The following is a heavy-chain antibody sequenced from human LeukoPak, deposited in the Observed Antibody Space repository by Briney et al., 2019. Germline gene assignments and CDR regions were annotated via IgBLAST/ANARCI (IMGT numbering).Heavy chain of an antibody. J-gene: IGHJ3*02. CDR3: AREADCSGGSCYRGAFDI. CDR1: GFTFSSYG. D-gene: IGHD2-15*01. CDR2: IWYDGSNK. V-gene: IGHV3-33*01. Sequence: PGGSLRLSCAASGFTFSSYGMHWVRQAPGKGLEWVAVIWYDGSNKYYADSVKGRFTISRDNSKNTLSLQMNSLRAEDTAVYYCAREADCSGGSCYRGAFDIWGQGTMVTVSS.